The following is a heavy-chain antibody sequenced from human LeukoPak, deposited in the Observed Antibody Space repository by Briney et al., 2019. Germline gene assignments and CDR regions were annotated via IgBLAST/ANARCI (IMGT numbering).Heavy chain of an antibody. CDR3: AKHRWKYRRSSFDY. J-gene: IGHJ4*02. D-gene: IGHD6-6*01. CDR1: GFTFSTYG. CDR2: IWYDGYDK. Sequence: GGSLRLSCGASGFTFSTYGMHWVRQAPGKGLEGGAVIWYDGYDKYYADSVKGRFTIPRDNSKNTLYLHMNSLRAEDTALYYCAKHRWKYRRSSFDYWDQETLVTVSS. V-gene: IGHV3-33*06.